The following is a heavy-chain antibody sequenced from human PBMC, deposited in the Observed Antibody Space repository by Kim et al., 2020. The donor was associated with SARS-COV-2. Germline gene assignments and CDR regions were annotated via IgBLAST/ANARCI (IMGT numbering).Heavy chain of an antibody. J-gene: IGHJ4*02. V-gene: IGHV3-33*01. D-gene: IGHD1-26*01. Sequence: GGSLRLSCAASGFSFSSYGMHWVRQAPGKGLEWVAVIYYGGSNKYYADSVKGRFIISRDNSKNTLYLQMNSLRAEDTAIYYCARDQGGSYDYWGQGTLVTVSS. CDR3: ARDQGGSYDY. CDR2: IYYGGSNK. CDR1: GFSFSSYG.